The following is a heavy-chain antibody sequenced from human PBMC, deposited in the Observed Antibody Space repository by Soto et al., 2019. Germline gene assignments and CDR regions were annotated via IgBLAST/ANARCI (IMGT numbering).Heavy chain of an antibody. V-gene: IGHV1-2*04. Sequence: EASVKVSCKASGYTFTGYYMHWVRQAPGQGLEWMGWINPNSGGTNYAQKFQGWVTMTRDTSISTAYMELSRLRSDDTAVYYCATENCSSTSCPFDYWGQGTLVTVSS. D-gene: IGHD2-2*01. CDR2: INPNSGGT. CDR1: GYTFTGYY. CDR3: ATENCSSTSCPFDY. J-gene: IGHJ4*02.